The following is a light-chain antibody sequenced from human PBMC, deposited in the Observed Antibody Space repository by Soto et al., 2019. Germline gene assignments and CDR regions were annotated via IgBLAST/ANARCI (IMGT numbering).Light chain of an antibody. Sequence: ESVLKQSPGTLSLSPGERATLSCRASQSVSSNYLAWYQQKPGQAPRLLIYGASTRATGIPDRFSGSGSGTDFTLTISRLEPEDSAVYYCQQYGSSPTWTFGQGTKV. J-gene: IGKJ1*01. CDR1: QSVSSNY. CDR3: QQYGSSPTWT. V-gene: IGKV3-20*01. CDR2: GAS.